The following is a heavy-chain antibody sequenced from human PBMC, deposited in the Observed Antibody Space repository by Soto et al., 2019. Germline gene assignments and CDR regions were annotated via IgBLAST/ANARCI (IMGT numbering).Heavy chain of an antibody. CDR3: AKDFLGSSNAFDV. J-gene: IGHJ3*01. Sequence: QVHLEESGGGVVQPGRSLRLTCAVSGFTFNNFGMHWVRRAPGKGLEWVASVSSDGSKKYFTESVRGRFVISRDTSRKTLYLQMTGLRTGDTAVYYCAKDFLGSSNAFDVWGRATVVIVSS. D-gene: IGHD2-15*01. CDR2: VSSDGSKK. CDR1: GFTFNNFG. V-gene: IGHV3-30*18.